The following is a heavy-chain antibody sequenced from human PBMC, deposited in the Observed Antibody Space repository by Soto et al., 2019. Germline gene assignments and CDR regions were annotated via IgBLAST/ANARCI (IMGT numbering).Heavy chain of an antibody. D-gene: IGHD3-16*01. Sequence: SVKVSCKASGGNFNSHAISWVRQAPGQGLEWMGGIVPFFKGTKYAEKFQGRVTITADESTSTAYMDLSSLRSEDTAVYYCARDVPLNYYDSNCYYYALDVWGQGTTVTVSS. CDR2: IVPFFKGT. CDR3: ARDVPLNYYDSNCYYYALDV. CDR1: GGNFNSHA. J-gene: IGHJ6*02. V-gene: IGHV1-69*13.